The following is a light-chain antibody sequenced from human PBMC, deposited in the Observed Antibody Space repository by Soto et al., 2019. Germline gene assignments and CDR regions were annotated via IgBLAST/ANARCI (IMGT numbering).Light chain of an antibody. CDR1: QSVSSSY. Sequence: EIVLTQSPGTLSLSPGERATLSCRASQSVSSSYLAGYQQKPGQAPRLLIYGASSRATGIPDRFSGSGSGTDFTLTISRLEPEDFAVYYCQQYGSSLYTFGQGTKLVIK. CDR2: GAS. J-gene: IGKJ2*01. CDR3: QQYGSSLYT. V-gene: IGKV3-20*01.